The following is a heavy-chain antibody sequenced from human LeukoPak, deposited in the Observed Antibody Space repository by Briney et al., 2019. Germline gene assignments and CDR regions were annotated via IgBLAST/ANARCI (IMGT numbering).Heavy chain of an antibody. Sequence: TGGSLRLSCAASGFTFSSYAMSWVRQAPGKGLEWVSAISGSGGSTYYADSVKGRFTISRDNSKNTLYLQMNSLRAGDTAVYYCAEIGWQGALSDRMDVWGQGTTVTVSS. J-gene: IGHJ6*02. D-gene: IGHD1-26*01. CDR2: ISGSGGST. CDR1: GFTFSSYA. V-gene: IGHV3-23*01. CDR3: AEIGWQGALSDRMDV.